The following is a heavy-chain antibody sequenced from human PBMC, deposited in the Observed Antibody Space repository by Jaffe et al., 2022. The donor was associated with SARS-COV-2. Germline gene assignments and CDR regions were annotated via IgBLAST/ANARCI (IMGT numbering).Heavy chain of an antibody. CDR1: GYTFRDHY. D-gene: IGHD3-10*01. Sequence: QVQLVQSGAEVKKPGASVKVSCKASGYTFRDHYIHWVRQAPGQGLEWMGWLNPNSGGINYAQNFQARVTMTRDTSTTTAYLDLTSLSSDDTAVYFCARGAPRVALVSAVPFDFWGQGTMITVSS. J-gene: IGHJ3*01. CDR3: ARGAPRVALVSAVPFDF. CDR2: LNPNSGGI. V-gene: IGHV1-2*02.